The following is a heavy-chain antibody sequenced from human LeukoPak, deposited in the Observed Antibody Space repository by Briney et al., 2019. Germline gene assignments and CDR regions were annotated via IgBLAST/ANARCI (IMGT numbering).Heavy chain of an antibody. D-gene: IGHD3-22*01. CDR3: AKDQGRDDSSGYYFH. CDR1: GFTFSSYA. CDR2: ISGSGGST. V-gene: IGHV3-23*01. Sequence: QTGGSLRLSCAASGFTFSSYAMSWVRQAPGKGLEWVSAISGSGGSTYYADSVKGRFTISRDNSKNTLYLQMNSLRAEDTAVYYCAKDQGRDDSSGYYFHWGQGTLVTVSS. J-gene: IGHJ4*02.